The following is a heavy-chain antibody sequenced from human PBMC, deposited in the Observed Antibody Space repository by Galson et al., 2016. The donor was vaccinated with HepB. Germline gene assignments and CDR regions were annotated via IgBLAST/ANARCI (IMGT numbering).Heavy chain of an antibody. D-gene: IGHD3-9*01. CDR2: IDPINSDI. Sequence: QSGAEVKKPGESLRISCKGSGYSFTNYWISWVRQMPGKGLEWMGRIDPINSDIDYSPSFQGHVNVSVDKSISTAYLQWSSLKASDTPIYYCARQYNDFLPGYSVLPTYVDYWGQGTLVTVSS. CDR3: ARQYNDFLPGYSVLPTYVDY. J-gene: IGHJ4*02. V-gene: IGHV5-10-1*01. CDR1: GYSFTNYW.